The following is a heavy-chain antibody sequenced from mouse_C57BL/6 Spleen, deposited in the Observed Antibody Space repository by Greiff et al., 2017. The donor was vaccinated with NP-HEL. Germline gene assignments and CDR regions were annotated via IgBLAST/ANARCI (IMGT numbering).Heavy chain of an antibody. J-gene: IGHJ3*01. V-gene: IGHV1-18*01. CDR2: INPNNGGT. CDR1: GYTFTDYN. D-gene: IGHD1-1*01. Sequence: EVQLQQSGPELVKPGASVKIPCKASGYTFTDYNMDWVKQSHGKSLEWIGDINPNNGGTIYNQKFKGKATLTVDKSSSTAYMELRSLTSEDTAVYYCARTYYYGSSYAWFADWGQGTLVTVSA. CDR3: ARTYYYGSSYAWFAD.